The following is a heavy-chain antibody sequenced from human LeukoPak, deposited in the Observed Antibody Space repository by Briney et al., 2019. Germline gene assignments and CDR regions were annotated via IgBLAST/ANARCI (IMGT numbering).Heavy chain of an antibody. J-gene: IGHJ1*01. CDR2: ISSSSSYI. CDR1: GFTFSSYS. CDR3: ARGEAYYGSGSYSAEYFQR. Sequence: GGSLRLSCAASGFTFSSYSMNWVRQAPGKGLEWVSSISSSSSYIYYADSVKGRFTISRDNAKNSLYLQMNSLRAEDTAVYYCARGEAYYGSGSYSAEYFQRWGQGTLVTVSS. V-gene: IGHV3-21*01. D-gene: IGHD3-10*01.